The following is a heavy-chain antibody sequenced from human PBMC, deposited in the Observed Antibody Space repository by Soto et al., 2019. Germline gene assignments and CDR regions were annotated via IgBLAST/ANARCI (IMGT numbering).Heavy chain of an antibody. CDR2: ISAYNGNT. D-gene: IGHD5-18*01. V-gene: IGHV1-18*01. CDR3: ARDRVYSYEDYYHGMDV. Sequence: QVQLVQSGAEVKKPGASVKVSCKASGYTFTSYGISWVRQAPGQGLEWMGWISAYNGNTNYAQKLQGRVTMTTDTSTSTAYMELRSLRSDDTAVYYCARDRVYSYEDYYHGMDVWGQGTTVTVSS. J-gene: IGHJ6*02. CDR1: GYTFTSYG.